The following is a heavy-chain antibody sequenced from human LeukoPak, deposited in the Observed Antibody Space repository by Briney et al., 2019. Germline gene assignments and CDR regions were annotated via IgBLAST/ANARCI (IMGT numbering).Heavy chain of an antibody. CDR1: GGTFSSYG. J-gene: IGHJ3*02. CDR3: ARDSGHSSSSADAFDI. Sequence: VASVKVSCKASGGTFSSYGISWVRQAPGQGLEWMGGIIPIFGTANYAQRFQGRVTITADESTSTAYMELSSLRSEDTTVYYCARDSGHSSSSADAFDIWGQGTMVTVSS. V-gene: IGHV1-69*13. CDR2: IIPIFGTA. D-gene: IGHD6-6*01.